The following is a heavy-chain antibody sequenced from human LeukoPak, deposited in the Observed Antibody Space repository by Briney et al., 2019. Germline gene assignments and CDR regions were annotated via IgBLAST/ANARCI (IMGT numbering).Heavy chain of an antibody. D-gene: IGHD5-12*01. CDR1: GGSFSGYY. CDR3: ARQSRATIDVIDDY. V-gene: IGHV4-34*01. Sequence: SETLSLTCAVYGGSFSGYYWSWIRQPPGKGLEWIGEINHSGSTNYNPSLKSRVTISVDTPKNQFSLKLSSVTAADTAAYYCARQSRATIDVIDDYWGQGTLVTVSS. J-gene: IGHJ4*02. CDR2: INHSGST.